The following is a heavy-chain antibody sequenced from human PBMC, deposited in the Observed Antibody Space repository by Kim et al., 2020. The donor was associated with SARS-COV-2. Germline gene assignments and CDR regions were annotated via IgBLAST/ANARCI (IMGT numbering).Heavy chain of an antibody. V-gene: IGHV1-3*01. CDR2: INGGSGNT. Sequence: ASVKVSCKASGYTFTTFALYWVRRAPGQRLEWMGWINGGSGNTRYSQKFQARVSITRDTSATTAYLELSGLRSEDTAIYYCAREAVAGSFDYWGRGTLVTVSS. CDR3: AREAVAGSFDY. J-gene: IGHJ4*02. CDR1: GYTFTTFA. D-gene: IGHD6-19*01.